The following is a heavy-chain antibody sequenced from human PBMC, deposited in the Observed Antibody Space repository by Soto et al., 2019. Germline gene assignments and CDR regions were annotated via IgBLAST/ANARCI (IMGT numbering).Heavy chain of an antibody. CDR3: ARGQYCSGGSCYDY. Sequence: QVQLVQSGAEVKKPGSSVKVSCKASGGTFSSYAISWVRQAPGQGLEWMGGIIPIFGTANYAQKFQGRVTITADESTSTAHMELSSLRSEDTAVYYCARGQYCSGGSCYDYWGQGTLVTVSS. V-gene: IGHV1-69*01. J-gene: IGHJ4*02. D-gene: IGHD2-15*01. CDR1: GGTFSSYA. CDR2: IIPIFGTA.